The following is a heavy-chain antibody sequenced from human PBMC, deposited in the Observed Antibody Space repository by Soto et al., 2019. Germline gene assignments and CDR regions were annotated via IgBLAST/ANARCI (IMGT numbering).Heavy chain of an antibody. Sequence: TSETLSLTCTVSGGSIISGGYYWSWIRQHPGKGLEWIGYIYYSGSTYYNPSLKSRVTISVDTSKNQFSLKLSSVTAADTAVYYCARDQLSGYSYGYWYYYYGMDVWGQGTTVTVSS. V-gene: IGHV4-31*03. CDR3: ARDQLSGYSYGYWYYYYGMDV. CDR1: GGSIISGGYY. D-gene: IGHD5-18*01. CDR2: IYYSGST. J-gene: IGHJ6*02.